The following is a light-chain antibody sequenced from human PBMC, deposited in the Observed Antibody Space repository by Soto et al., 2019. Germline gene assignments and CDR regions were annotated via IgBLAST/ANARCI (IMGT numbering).Light chain of an antibody. CDR3: QQRSNWPPYT. Sequence: EIVLTQSPATLSLSPGERATLSCRASQSVSSYLAWYQQKPGQAPRLLIYDASNRATGIPARFSGSGSETDFTLTISSLEPEDFAVYYCQQRSNWPPYTFGQGNKLELK. V-gene: IGKV3-11*01. CDR1: QSVSSY. J-gene: IGKJ2*01. CDR2: DAS.